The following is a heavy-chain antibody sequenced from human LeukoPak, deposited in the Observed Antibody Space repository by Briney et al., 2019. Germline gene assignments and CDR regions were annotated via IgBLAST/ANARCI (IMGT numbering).Heavy chain of an antibody. V-gene: IGHV3-30-3*01. D-gene: IGHD6-13*01. CDR1: GFTFSNYA. CDR3: ARGYSSSWYYFDY. Sequence: GKSLRLSCAATGFTFSNYAMHWVRQAPGKGLEWVAVISYDGSNENYADSVKGRVTISRDNSKNTLYLQMNSLRTEDTAVYYCARGYSSSWYYFDYWGQGTLVTVSS. J-gene: IGHJ4*02. CDR2: ISYDGSNE.